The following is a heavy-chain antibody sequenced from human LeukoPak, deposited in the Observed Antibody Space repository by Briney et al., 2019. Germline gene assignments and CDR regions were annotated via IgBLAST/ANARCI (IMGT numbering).Heavy chain of an antibody. Sequence: GGSLRLSCAASGFTLSSYGMHWVRQAPGKGLEWVAVIWYDGSNKYYADSVKGRFTISRDNSKNTLYLQMNSLRAEDTAVYYCARDPPDYGGNWAFDYWGQGTLVTVSS. CDR2: IWYDGSNK. J-gene: IGHJ4*02. D-gene: IGHD4-23*01. CDR1: GFTLSSYG. CDR3: ARDPPDYGGNWAFDY. V-gene: IGHV3-33*01.